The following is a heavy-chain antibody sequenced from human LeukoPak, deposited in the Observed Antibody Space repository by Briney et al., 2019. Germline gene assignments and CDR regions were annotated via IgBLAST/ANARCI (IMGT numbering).Heavy chain of an antibody. CDR2: IYYSGNT. Sequence: SETLSLTCTVSGVSITSDGRCWSWIRQPPGKGLEWIGYIYYSGNTCYNPALQNRITISLDTSKNQVSLKLTAADTAVYYCVRDKWVRAGSSWLHYGMDVWGQGTTVTVSS. J-gene: IGHJ6*02. CDR3: VRDKWVRAGSSWLHYGMDV. CDR1: GVSITSDGRC. V-gene: IGHV4-30-4*01. D-gene: IGHD6-13*01.